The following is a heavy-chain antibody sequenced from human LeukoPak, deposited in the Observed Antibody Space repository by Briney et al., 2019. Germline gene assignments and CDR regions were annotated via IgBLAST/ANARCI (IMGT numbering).Heavy chain of an antibody. V-gene: IGHV3-15*01. CDR3: TTERDYGGNDY. CDR2: IKSKTDGGTT. J-gene: IGHJ4*02. Sequence: PGGSLRLSCAASGFTFSTSWMSWVRQAPGKGLEWVGRIKSKTDGGTTDYAAPVKGRFTISRDDSKNTLYLQMNSLKTEDTAVYYCTTERDYGGNDYWGQGTLVTVSS. CDR1: GFTFSTSW. D-gene: IGHD4-23*01.